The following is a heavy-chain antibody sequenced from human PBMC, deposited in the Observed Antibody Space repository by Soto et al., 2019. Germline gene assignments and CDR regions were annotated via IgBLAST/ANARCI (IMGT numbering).Heavy chain of an antibody. J-gene: IGHJ2*01. Sequence: QVELVQSGAEVKKPGSSVKVSCQASEDTFRNYAISWVRQAPGQGLEWMGGIIPIFGTANYAQKFQGRVTITADTSANTVYLELSSLRSEDTAVYYCARTKYDCSAYYYWSLGLWGRGTLVTVS. CDR2: IIPIFGTA. CDR1: EDTFRNYA. V-gene: IGHV1-69*06. CDR3: ARTKYDCSAYYYWSLGL. D-gene: IGHD3-22*01.